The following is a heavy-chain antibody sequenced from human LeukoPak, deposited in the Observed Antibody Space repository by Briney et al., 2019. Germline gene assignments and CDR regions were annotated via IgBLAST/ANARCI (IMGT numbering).Heavy chain of an antibody. CDR2: ISWNSGSI. D-gene: IGHD5-18*01. J-gene: IGHJ4*02. CDR1: GVTFDDYA. Sequence: GRSLRLSCAASGVTFDDYAMHWVRQAPGKGLEWVSGISWNSGSIGYADSVKGRFTISRDNAKNSLYLQMNSLRAEDTALYYCAKDVNSYGYYFDYWGQGTLVTVSS. V-gene: IGHV3-9*01. CDR3: AKDVNSYGYYFDY.